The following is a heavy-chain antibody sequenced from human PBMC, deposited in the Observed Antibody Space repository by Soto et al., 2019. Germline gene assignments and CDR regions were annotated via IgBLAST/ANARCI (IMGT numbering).Heavy chain of an antibody. CDR2: IYYSGST. D-gene: IGHD5-12*01. V-gene: IGHV4-31*03. CDR1: GGSISSGGYY. CDR3: AREADGYNLDY. Sequence: QVQLQESGPGLVKPSQTLSLTCTVSGGSISSGGYYWSWIRQHPGKGLEWIGYIYYSGSTYYNPSLKSXXTXSXXTSKNQFSLKLSSVTAADTAVYYCAREADGYNLDYWGQGTLVTVSS. J-gene: IGHJ4*02.